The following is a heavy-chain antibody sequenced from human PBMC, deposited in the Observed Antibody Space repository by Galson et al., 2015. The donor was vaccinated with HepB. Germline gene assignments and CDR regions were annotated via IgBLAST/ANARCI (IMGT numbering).Heavy chain of an antibody. CDR3: TSGTGFIDF. J-gene: IGHJ4*02. CDR2: IKSSGGTT. Sequence: SVKVSCKASGYTFTSYCIHWVRQAPGQGLEWVGLIKSSGGTTDYAQYFQGRFSMTRDKSTSTLYMGLSSLRPEDTAVYYCTSGTGFIDFWGQGTLVTVSS. CDR1: GYTFTSYC. V-gene: IGHV1-46*01. D-gene: IGHD3-9*01.